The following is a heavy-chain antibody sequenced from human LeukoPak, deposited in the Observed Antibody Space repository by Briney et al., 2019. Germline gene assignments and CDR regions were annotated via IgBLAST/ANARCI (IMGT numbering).Heavy chain of an antibody. J-gene: IGHJ4*02. Sequence: GASAKVSCKASGYTFTGHYIHWVRQAPGQGFEWMGWINPNTGGTDYAQKFQDRIAISTYTSISTAYMELSRLRSDDTALYYCARDLATIDGIAWYYFENWGQGTLVTVS. D-gene: IGHD5-12*01. CDR2: INPNTGGT. CDR1: GYTFTGHY. V-gene: IGHV1-2*02. CDR3: ARDLATIDGIAWYYFEN.